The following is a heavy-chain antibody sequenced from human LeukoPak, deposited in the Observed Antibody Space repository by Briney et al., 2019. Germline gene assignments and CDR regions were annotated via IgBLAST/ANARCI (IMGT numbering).Heavy chain of an antibody. Sequence: SQTLSLTCTVSGGSISSGSYYWSWIRQPAGKGPEWIGRIYTSGSTNYNPSLKSRVTISVDTSKNQFSLKLSSVTAADTAVYYCARVPFIAVAEDLYWYFDLWGHGTLVTVSS. J-gene: IGHJ2*01. CDR2: IYTSGST. CDR1: GGSISSGSYY. D-gene: IGHD6-19*01. V-gene: IGHV4-61*02. CDR3: ARVPFIAVAEDLYWYFDL.